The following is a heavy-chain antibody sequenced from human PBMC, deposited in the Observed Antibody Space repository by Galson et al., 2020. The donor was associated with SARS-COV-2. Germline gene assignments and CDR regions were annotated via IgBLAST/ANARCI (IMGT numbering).Heavy chain of an antibody. J-gene: IGHJ4*02. CDR3: AKTGGSFYDSSGFYVFDY. V-gene: IGHV3-23*01. CDR1: GFTFRNYA. CDR2: ISGSGGTT. D-gene: IGHD3-22*01. Sequence: TGGSLRLSCAASGFTFRNYAISWVRQAPGKGLEWVSTISGSGGTTFYADSVKGRFTISRDYSKNTLYLQMDSLRAEDTAVYYCAKTGGSFYDSSGFYVFDYWGQGTLVTVSS.